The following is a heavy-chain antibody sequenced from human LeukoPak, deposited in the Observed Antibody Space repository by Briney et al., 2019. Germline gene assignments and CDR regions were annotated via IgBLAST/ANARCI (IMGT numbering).Heavy chain of an antibody. CDR2: IGYSGSPK. CDR1: GFTFSSHS. CDR3: ARDQRPFCGGDCYFAIDI. D-gene: IGHD2-21*01. J-gene: IGHJ3*02. V-gene: IGHV3-48*04. Sequence: PGGSLRLSCEASGFTFSSHSMNWVRQAPGKRLEWVSYIGYSGSPKHYADSVKGRFTISRDNAKNSLYLQMNSLRVEDTAVYYCARDQRPFCGGDCYFAIDIWGQGTLVTVSS.